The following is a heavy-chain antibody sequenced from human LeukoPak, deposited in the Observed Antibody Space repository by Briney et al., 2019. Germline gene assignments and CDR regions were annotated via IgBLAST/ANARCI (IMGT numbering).Heavy chain of an antibody. CDR1: GLTFSSYA. CDR3: VRKARIAAAGNLRFDP. J-gene: IGHJ5*02. V-gene: IGHV3-30-3*01. D-gene: IGHD6-13*01. Sequence: GGSLRLSCGASGLTFSSYAMHWVRQAPGKGLEWVAVISYDGSNKYYADSVKGRFTISRDNAQNSLYLQMNSLRVEDTAVYYCVRKARIAAAGNLRFDPWGQGTLVTVSS. CDR2: ISYDGSNK.